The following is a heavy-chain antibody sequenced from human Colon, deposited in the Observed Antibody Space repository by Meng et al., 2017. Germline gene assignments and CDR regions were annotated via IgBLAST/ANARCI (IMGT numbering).Heavy chain of an antibody. J-gene: IGHJ4*02. CDR2: ISTTGTYT. CDR3: ARDYTGWYLLDY. D-gene: IGHD6-19*01. Sequence: VSLVGGGGERVRPGGTPRLSCTASGFSFTCYSLTWVRQAPGKGLEWVSSISTTGTYTYYADSVEGRFTISRDNAKGSVYLEMNSLRVEDTAVYYCARDYTGWYLLDYWGQGTLVTVSS. V-gene: IGHV3-21*01. CDR1: GFSFTCYS.